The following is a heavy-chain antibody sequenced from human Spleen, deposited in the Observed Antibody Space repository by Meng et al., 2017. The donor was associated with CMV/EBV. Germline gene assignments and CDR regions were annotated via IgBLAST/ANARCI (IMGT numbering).Heavy chain of an antibody. Sequence: SETLSLTCTVSGGSITSRSNFWGWVRQPPGKGLEWIGTICYSGSTYFNPSLKSRVTISVDTSKNQFSLKLSSVTAADTGVYYCARGEKWLLPRHGLDYWGQGTLVTVSS. CDR2: ICYSGST. J-gene: IGHJ4*02. V-gene: IGHV4-39*07. CDR3: ARGEKWLLPRHGLDY. CDR1: GGSITSRSNF. D-gene: IGHD3-22*01.